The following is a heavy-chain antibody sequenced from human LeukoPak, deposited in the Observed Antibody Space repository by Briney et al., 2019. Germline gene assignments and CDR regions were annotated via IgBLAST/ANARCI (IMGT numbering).Heavy chain of an antibody. CDR1: GFTLSRYW. V-gene: IGHV3-74*01. J-gene: IGHJ4*02. CDR3: AKDKDYDSSGVIDY. CDR2: INSDGSST. Sequence: GGSLRLSCVASGFTLSRYWMHWVRQAPGKGLVWVSRINSDGSSTSYADSVKGRFTISRDNAKNTLYLQMNSLRTEDMALYYCAKDKDYDSSGVIDYWGQGTLVTVSS. D-gene: IGHD3-22*01.